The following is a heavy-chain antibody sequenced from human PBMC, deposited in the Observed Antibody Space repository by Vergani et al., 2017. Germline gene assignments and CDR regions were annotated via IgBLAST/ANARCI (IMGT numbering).Heavy chain of an antibody. Sequence: QVQLVESGGGVVQPGRSLRLSCAASGFTFSSYCMHWVRQAPGKGLEWVAVIWYDGSNKYYADSVKGRFTISRDNSKNTLYLQMNSLRAEDTAVYYCAREGIVVVPYFDYWGQGTLVTVSS. J-gene: IGHJ4*02. CDR1: GFTFSSYC. CDR2: IWYDGSNK. CDR3: AREGIVVVPYFDY. D-gene: IGHD3-22*01. V-gene: IGHV3-33*01.